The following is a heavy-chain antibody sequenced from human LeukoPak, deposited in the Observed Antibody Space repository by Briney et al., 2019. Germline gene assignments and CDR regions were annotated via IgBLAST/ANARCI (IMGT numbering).Heavy chain of an antibody. Sequence: GGSLRLSCAASGFTFSSYSMNWVRQAPGKGLEWVSGISWNSGSIGYADSVKGRFTISRDNAKNSLYLQMNSLRAEDMALYYCAKGRGQWLRYYFDYWGQGTLVTVSS. V-gene: IGHV3-9*03. CDR3: AKGRGQWLRYYFDY. J-gene: IGHJ4*02. CDR2: ISWNSGSI. D-gene: IGHD6-19*01. CDR1: GFTFSSYS.